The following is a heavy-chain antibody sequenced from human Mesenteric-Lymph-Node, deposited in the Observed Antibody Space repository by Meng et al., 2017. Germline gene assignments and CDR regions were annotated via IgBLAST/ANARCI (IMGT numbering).Heavy chain of an antibody. D-gene: IGHD6-19*01. V-gene: IGHV4-38-2*02. Sequence: GSLRLSCTVSGYSISSGYYWGWIRQPPGKGLEWIGSIYHSGSTYYNPSLKSRVTITVDTSKNQFSLKLSSVTAADTAVYYCARSYGSGWYVAYPTYRGQGTLVTVSS. J-gene: IGHJ4*02. CDR3: ARSYGSGWYVAYPTY. CDR1: GYSISSGYY. CDR2: IYHSGST.